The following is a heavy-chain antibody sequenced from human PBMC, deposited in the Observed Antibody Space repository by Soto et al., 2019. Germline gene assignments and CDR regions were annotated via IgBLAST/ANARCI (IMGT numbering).Heavy chain of an antibody. CDR1: GYIFATYY. CDR3: ARDANTRNWFDP. CDR2: ITRSGSGDGA. Sequence: ASGQGSCKASGYIFATYYILWVRQAPGQGLEWRGIITRSGSGDGATYAQKFQGRVTMTRDTSTSTVYMELNSLRSEDTAVYYCARDANTRNWFDPWGQGTLVTVSS. J-gene: IGHJ5*02. V-gene: IGHV1-46*01. D-gene: IGHD1-26*01.